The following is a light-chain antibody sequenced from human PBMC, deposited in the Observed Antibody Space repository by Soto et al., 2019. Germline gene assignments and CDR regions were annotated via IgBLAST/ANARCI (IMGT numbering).Light chain of an antibody. CDR3: QQYDNLLIT. V-gene: IGKV1-33*01. CDR2: DAS. J-gene: IGKJ5*01. Sequence: DIQMTQSPSSLSASVGDRVTITCQASQDINNYLNWYQQKPGKAPKLLIYDASNLETGVPSRFSGSGSGTDFTFTISSLQPEDIATYYCQQYDNLLITFGQGTRLEMK. CDR1: QDINNY.